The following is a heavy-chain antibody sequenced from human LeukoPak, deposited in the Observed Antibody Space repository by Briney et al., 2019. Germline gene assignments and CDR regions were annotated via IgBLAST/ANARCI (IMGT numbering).Heavy chain of an antibody. CDR2: INPNSGGT. CDR1: GYTFTGYY. J-gene: IGHJ5*02. D-gene: IGHD6-13*01. CDR3: ACISSSWSVGTGP. Sequence: EASVKVSCKASGYTFTGYYMHWVRQAPGQGLEWMGWINPNSGGTNYAQKFQGRVTMTRDTSISTAYMALSRLRSDDTAVYYCACISSSWSVGTGPWGQGTLVTVSS. V-gene: IGHV1-2*02.